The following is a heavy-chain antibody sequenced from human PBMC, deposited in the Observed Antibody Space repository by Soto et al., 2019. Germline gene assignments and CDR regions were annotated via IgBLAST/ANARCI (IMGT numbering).Heavy chain of an antibody. CDR2: INHSGST. Sequence: PSETLSLTCAVYGGSFSGYYWSWIRQPPGKGLEWIGEINHSGSTNYNPSLKSRVTISVDTSKNQFSLKLSSVTAADTAVYYCARGVPEYYDFWSGRNYYYYGMDVWGQGTTVTVSS. CDR1: GGSFSGYY. V-gene: IGHV4-34*01. CDR3: ARGVPEYYDFWSGRNYYYYGMDV. D-gene: IGHD3-3*01. J-gene: IGHJ6*02.